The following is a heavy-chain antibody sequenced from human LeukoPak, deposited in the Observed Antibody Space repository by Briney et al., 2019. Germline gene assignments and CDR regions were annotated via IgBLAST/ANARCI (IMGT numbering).Heavy chain of an antibody. CDR3: AKRGSSTLLGAFTF. J-gene: IGHJ3*01. V-gene: IGHV3-23*01. CDR1: GFTFSSYA. D-gene: IGHD6-13*01. Sequence: GGSLRLSCAASGFTFSSYAMSWVRQAPGKGLEWVSAIIGSGGTTYYADSVMGRFTISRDNSKNTVYLQMNSLRDEDTAIYRCAKRGSSTLLGAFTFWGQGTMVTVSS. CDR2: IIGSGGTT.